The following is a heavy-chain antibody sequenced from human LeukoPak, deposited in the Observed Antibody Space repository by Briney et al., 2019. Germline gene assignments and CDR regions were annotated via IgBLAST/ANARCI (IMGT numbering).Heavy chain of an antibody. CDR1: GFXFSRYW. J-gene: IGHJ5*02. CDR3: ARGWELDP. Sequence: GGSLRLSCAASGFXFSRYWLSWVRQAPGKGLEWVANIKQDGSEKYYVDSVKGRFTISRDNAKNSLYLQMNSLGVEDTAVYYCARGWELDPWGQGTLVTVSS. D-gene: IGHD1-26*01. V-gene: IGHV3-7*05. CDR2: IKQDGSEK.